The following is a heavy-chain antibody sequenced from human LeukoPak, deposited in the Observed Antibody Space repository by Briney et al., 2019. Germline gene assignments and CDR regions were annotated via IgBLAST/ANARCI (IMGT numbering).Heavy chain of an antibody. D-gene: IGHD1-1*01. CDR1: GYTFTSYD. CDR2: MNPNSGNT. CDR3: ARVRTGTGFWYFDY. V-gene: IGHV1-8*03. Sequence: GASVKVSCKASGYTFTSYDINWVRQATGQGLEWMGWMNPNSGNTGYAQKFQGRVTITRNTSISTAYMELSSLRSEDTAVYYCARVRTGTGFWYFDYWGQGTLVTVSS. J-gene: IGHJ4*02.